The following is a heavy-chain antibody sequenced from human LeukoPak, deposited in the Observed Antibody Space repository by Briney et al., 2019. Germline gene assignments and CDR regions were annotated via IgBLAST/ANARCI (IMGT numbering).Heavy chain of an antibody. J-gene: IGHJ2*01. CDR3: ARHREMIPVTTAVYFDL. D-gene: IGHD4-11*01. CDR1: GYSFTSYW. Sequence: GEALKISCKGSGYSFTSYWIGWVRPMPGKGLEWMGIIYPGDSDTRYSPPFQGQVTSSADKSISTAYLQWSSLKASDSAIYYCARHREMIPVTTAVYFDLWGRGTLVTVSS. CDR2: IYPGDSDT. V-gene: IGHV5-51*01.